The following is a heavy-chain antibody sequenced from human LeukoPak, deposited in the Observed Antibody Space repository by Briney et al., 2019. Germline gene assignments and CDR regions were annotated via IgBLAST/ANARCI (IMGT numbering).Heavy chain of an antibody. Sequence: SETLSLTCTVSGGSISSYYWNWIRQPPGRGLEWIGYIYYSGSTNYNPSLKSRVTISVDTSKNQFSLKLSSVTAADTAVYYCARGDSSGSNRFDPWGQGTLVTVSS. V-gene: IGHV4-59*01. J-gene: IGHJ5*02. CDR2: IYYSGST. CDR3: ARGDSSGSNRFDP. D-gene: IGHD3-22*01. CDR1: GGSISSYY.